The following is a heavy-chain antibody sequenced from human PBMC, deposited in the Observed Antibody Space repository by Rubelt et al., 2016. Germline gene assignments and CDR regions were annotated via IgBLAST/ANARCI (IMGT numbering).Heavy chain of an antibody. D-gene: IGHD2-8*01. J-gene: IGHJ4*02. Sequence: QVQLVQSGAEVKKPGASVKVSCKASGYTFTSYAMNWVRQAPGQRLEWMGWINAGNGNPKYSQKFKGRVTITRDTSASTAYMELSSLRSEDTAVYYCARAQRIRLLMVYAPTFDYWGQGTLVTVSS. V-gene: IGHV1-3*01. CDR2: INAGNGNP. CDR3: ARAQRIRLLMVYAPTFDY. CDR1: GYTFTSYA.